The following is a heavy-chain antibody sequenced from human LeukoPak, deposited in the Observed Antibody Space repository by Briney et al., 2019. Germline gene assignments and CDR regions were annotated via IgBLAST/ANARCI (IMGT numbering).Heavy chain of an antibody. D-gene: IGHD6-13*01. CDR3: ARGGYTSSWYISRDY. J-gene: IGHJ4*02. CDR2: IKEDGSEK. V-gene: IGHV3-7*01. Sequence: PGGSLRLSCAASGFVLSDYGMHWVRQAPGKGLEWVANIKEDGSEKYYVDSVKGRFSISRDNTKNSLYLQMNSLRAEDTAVYYCARGGYTSSWYISRDYWGQGTLVTVSS. CDR1: GFVLSDYG.